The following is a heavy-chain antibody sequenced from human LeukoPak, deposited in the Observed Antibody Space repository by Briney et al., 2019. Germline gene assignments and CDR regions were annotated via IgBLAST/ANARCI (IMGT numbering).Heavy chain of an antibody. CDR3: ARVVGWELRGWFDP. V-gene: IGHV1-69*13. D-gene: IGHD1-26*01. Sequence: ASVKVSCKASGGTFSSYAISWVRQAPGQGLEWMGGIIPIFGTANYAQKFQGRVTITADESTSTAYMELSSLRSEDTAVYYCARVVGWELRGWFDPWGQGTLVTVSS. J-gene: IGHJ5*02. CDR2: IIPIFGTA. CDR1: GGTFSSYA.